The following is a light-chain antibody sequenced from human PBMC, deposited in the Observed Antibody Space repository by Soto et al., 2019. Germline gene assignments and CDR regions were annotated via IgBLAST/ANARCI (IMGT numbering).Light chain of an antibody. Sequence: QSVLTQPASVSGSPGQSITISCTGTSSDFGSYNLVSWYQQHPGKAPKLMIYEVSKRPSGVSNRFSGSKSGNTASLTISGLQAEDEADYYCCSYAGSSTPLIFGTGTRSPS. CDR2: EVS. CDR1: SSDFGSYNL. J-gene: IGLJ1*01. V-gene: IGLV2-23*02. CDR3: CSYAGSSTPLI.